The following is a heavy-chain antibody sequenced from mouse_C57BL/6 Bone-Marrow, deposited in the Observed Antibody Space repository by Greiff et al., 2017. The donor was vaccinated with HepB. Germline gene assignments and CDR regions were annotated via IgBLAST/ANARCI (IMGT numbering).Heavy chain of an antibody. CDR2: INYDGSST. D-gene: IGHD3-3*01. V-gene: IGHV5-16*01. CDR3: EREGARIYFDC. CDR1: GFTFRDYY. J-gene: IGHJ2*01. Sequence: DVQLVESEGGLVQPGSSMKLSCTASGFTFRDYYMAWVRQVPEKGLEWVANINYDGSSTYYLDSLKSRFIISRDNAKTILYLQISSLKSEDTATYDCEREGARIYFDCWGQGTTLTVSS.